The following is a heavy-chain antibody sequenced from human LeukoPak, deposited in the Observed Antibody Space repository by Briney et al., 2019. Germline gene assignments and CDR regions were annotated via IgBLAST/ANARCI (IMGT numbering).Heavy chain of an antibody. CDR1: GGSISSYY. Sequence: SETLSLTCTVSGGSISSYYWSWIRQPPGKGLEWIGYIYYSGSTNYNPSLRSRVTISVDTSKNQFSLKLSSVTAADTAVYYCARGLLWELPDYWGQGTLVTVSS. J-gene: IGHJ4*02. CDR2: IYYSGST. D-gene: IGHD1-26*01. CDR3: ARGLLWELPDY. V-gene: IGHV4-59*01.